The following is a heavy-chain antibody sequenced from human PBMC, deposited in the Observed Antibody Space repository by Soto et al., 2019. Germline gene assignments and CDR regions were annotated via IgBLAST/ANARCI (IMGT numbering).Heavy chain of an antibody. CDR2: ISYDGSNK. CDR3: AVAIAAALDY. V-gene: IGHV3-30-3*01. CDR1: GFTFSSYA. Sequence: QVQLVESGGGVVQPGRSLRLSCAASGFTFSSYAMHWVRQAPGKGLEWVAVISYDGSNKYYADSVKGRFTISRDNSKNTLYLQMNSLRAEDKAVYYCAVAIAAALDYWGQGTLVTVSS. J-gene: IGHJ4*02. D-gene: IGHD6-13*01.